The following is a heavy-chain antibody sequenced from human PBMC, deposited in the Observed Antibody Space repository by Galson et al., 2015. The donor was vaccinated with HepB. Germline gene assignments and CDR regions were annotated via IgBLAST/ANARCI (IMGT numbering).Heavy chain of an antibody. CDR2: IAYDGNSK. Sequence: SLRLSCAASGFTLSTYGMHWVRQAPGKGLEWVAIIAYDGNSKYYLDSVKGRFTISRDSSKNTLYLRMNSLTAEDTAVYYCARDYGPSSWYNWFDPWGQGTLVTVSS. CDR3: ARDYGPSSWYNWFDP. D-gene: IGHD6-13*01. J-gene: IGHJ5*02. V-gene: IGHV3-30*03. CDR1: GFTLSTYG.